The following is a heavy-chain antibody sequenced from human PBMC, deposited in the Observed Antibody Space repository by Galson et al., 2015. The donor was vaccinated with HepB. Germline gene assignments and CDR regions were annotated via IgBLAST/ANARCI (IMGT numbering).Heavy chain of an antibody. CDR3: ARDMGAPSSGWISLAFGGMDV. Sequence: QSGAEVKKPGESLKISCKASGYTFTSYYMHWVRQAPGQGLEWMGIINPSGGSTSYAQKFQGRVTMTRDTSTSTVYMELSSRRSEGTAVYYCARDMGAPSSGWISLAFGGMDVCGQGTTVTVSS. J-gene: IGHJ6*02. V-gene: IGHV1-46*01. D-gene: IGHD6-19*01. CDR2: INPSGGST. CDR1: GYTFTSYY.